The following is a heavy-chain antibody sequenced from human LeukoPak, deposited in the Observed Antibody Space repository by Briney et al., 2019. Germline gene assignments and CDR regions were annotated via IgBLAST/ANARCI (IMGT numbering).Heavy chain of an antibody. Sequence: PSETLSLTCAVYGGSFSGYYWSWIRQPAGKGLEWIGRIYTSGSTNYNPSLKSRVTMSVDTSKNQFSLKLSSVTAADTAVYYCARLTTVTKGMTFRRAPPNWFDPWGQGTLVTVSS. CDR1: GGSFSGYY. V-gene: IGHV4-59*10. J-gene: IGHJ5*02. CDR3: ARLTTVTKGMTFRRAPPNWFDP. CDR2: IYTSGST. D-gene: IGHD4-17*01.